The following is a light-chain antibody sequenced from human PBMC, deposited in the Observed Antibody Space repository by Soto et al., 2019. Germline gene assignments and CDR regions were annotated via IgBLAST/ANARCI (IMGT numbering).Light chain of an antibody. CDR3: HEYCSSPLFP. CDR2: GAS. CDR1: QSVSSSY. V-gene: IGKV3-20*01. J-gene: IGKJ3*01. Sequence: EMALTQSPGTLSLSPGERATLSCRASQSVSSSYLAWYQQKPGQAPGLLIYGASSRATGVPVRFSGSGSRTHFVLTISRLETEDLAVYCCHEYCSSPLFPFGRKTEEHIK.